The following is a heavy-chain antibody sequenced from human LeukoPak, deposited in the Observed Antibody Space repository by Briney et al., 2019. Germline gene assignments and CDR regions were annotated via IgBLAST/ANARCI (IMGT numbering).Heavy chain of an antibody. CDR3: ARSRDGSTNDY. CDR2: IYTSGST. D-gene: IGHD5-24*01. V-gene: IGHV4-39*07. J-gene: IGHJ4*02. Sequence: PSETLSLTCTVSGGSISSSSYYWGWIRQPPGKGLEWIGRIYTSGSTNYNPSLKSRVTISVDTSKNQFSLKLSSVTAADTAVYYCARSRDGSTNDYWGQGTLVTVSS. CDR1: GGSISSSSYY.